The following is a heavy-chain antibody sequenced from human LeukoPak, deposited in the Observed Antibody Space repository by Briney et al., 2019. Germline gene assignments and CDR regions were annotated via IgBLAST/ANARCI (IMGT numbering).Heavy chain of an antibody. V-gene: IGHV4-59*01. CDR3: ARGRYGTMTRGWFDP. CDR1: GGSISSYY. J-gene: IGHJ5*02. D-gene: IGHD1/OR15-1a*01. Sequence: SETLSLTCSVSGGSISSYYWSWIRQPPGKGLEWIGYIYYSGTTNYNPSVESRVTVSVDTSKKQFSLKLTSVTAADTAVYYCARGRYGTMTRGWFDPWGQGTLVTVSS. CDR2: IYYSGTT.